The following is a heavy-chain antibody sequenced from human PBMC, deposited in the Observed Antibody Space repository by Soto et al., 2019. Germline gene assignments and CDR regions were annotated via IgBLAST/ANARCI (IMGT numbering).Heavy chain of an antibody. D-gene: IGHD6-13*01. CDR2: IRDSGGGT. Sequence: EVQLLESGGGLVQPGGSLRLSCAATGFTFSSFAMTWVRQAPGKGLEWVSSIRDSGGGTYYADSVKGRFTISRDNSKNTLYLQMNSLRAEDTAVYYCARDRSSWTDFDYWGQGTLVTVSS. CDR3: ARDRSSWTDFDY. J-gene: IGHJ4*02. V-gene: IGHV3-23*01. CDR1: GFTFSSFA.